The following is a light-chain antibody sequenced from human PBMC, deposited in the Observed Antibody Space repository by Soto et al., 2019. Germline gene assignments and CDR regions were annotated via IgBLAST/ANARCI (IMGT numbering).Light chain of an antibody. V-gene: IGLV1-44*01. CDR3: AVWDDSLAIYV. Sequence: QSAVTRPPSASGTPGQRVTISCSGTTSNIGSNLVSWYQQLPGTAPNLLIHTNNKRPSGVPDRFTSSKSGTSASLAISGLQSEDEADYFWAVWDDSLAIYVFGPATKVTVL. CDR2: TNN. J-gene: IGLJ1*01. CDR1: TSNIGSNL.